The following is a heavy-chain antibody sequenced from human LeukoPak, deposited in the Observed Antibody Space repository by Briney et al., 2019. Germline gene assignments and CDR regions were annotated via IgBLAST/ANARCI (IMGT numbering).Heavy chain of an antibody. CDR1: GYTFTSYD. CDR3: ARKRYCSGGSCYYPHFDY. D-gene: IGHD2-15*01. CDR2: MNPNSGNT. Sequence: ASVKVSCKASGYTFTSYDINWVRQATGQGLEWMGWMNPNSGNTGYAQKFQGRVTMTRNTSISTAYMELSSLRSEDTVVYYCARKRYCSGGSCYYPHFDYWGQGTLVTVSS. J-gene: IGHJ4*02. V-gene: IGHV1-8*01.